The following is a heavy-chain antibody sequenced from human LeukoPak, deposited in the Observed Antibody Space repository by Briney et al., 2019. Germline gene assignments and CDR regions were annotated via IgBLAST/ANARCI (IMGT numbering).Heavy chain of an antibody. Sequence: SETLSLTCTVSGGSISSYYWSWIRQPPGKGLEWIGYIYYSGSTNYNPSLKSRVTISVDTSKNQFSLKLSSVTAADTAVYYCARDLDYGSGAAFDIWSQGTMVTVSS. J-gene: IGHJ3*02. CDR3: ARDLDYGSGAAFDI. D-gene: IGHD3-10*01. CDR1: GGSISSYY. CDR2: IYYSGST. V-gene: IGHV4-59*01.